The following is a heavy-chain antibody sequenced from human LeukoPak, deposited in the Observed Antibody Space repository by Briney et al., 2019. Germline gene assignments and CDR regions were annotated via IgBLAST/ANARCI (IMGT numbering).Heavy chain of an antibody. CDR3: AKETGAFDI. V-gene: IGHV3-30*18. CDR2: ISYDGSNK. J-gene: IGHJ3*02. CDR1: GVTFCISG. Sequence: PGGSPRLSCAASGVTFCISGMHWVREAPRKGLVWVAVISYDGSNKYYADSVKRRFTISRDNSKNTLYLQMNSLRAEDTAVYYCAKETGAFDIWGQGTMVTVSS.